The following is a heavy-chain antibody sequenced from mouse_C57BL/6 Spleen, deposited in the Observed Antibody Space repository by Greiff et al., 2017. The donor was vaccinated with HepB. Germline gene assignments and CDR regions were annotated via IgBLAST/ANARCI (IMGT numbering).Heavy chain of an antibody. CDR3: ARHPKGYFDY. V-gene: IGHV5-6*01. J-gene: IGHJ2*01. CDR1: GFTFSSYG. Sequence: EVKLVESGGDLVKPGGSLKLSCAASGFTFSSYGMSWVRQTPDKRLEWVATISSGGSYTYYPASVKGRFTISRDNAKNTLYLQMSSLKSEDTAMYYCARHPKGYFDYWGQVTTLTVSS. CDR2: ISSGGSYT.